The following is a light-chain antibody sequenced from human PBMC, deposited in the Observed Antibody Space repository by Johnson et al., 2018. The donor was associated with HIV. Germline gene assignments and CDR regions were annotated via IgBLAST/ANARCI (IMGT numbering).Light chain of an antibody. CDR1: SSNIGNNY. CDR3: GTWDSSLGKV. V-gene: IGLV1-51*02. CDR2: ENN. J-gene: IGLJ1*01. Sequence: QSVLTQPPSVSAAPGQKVTISCSGSSSNIGNNYVSWYQQLPGTAPKLLIYENNKRPSGIPDRFSGSKYGPSATLGITGLTPGDEADYYCGTWDSSLGKVFGTGTKVTVL.